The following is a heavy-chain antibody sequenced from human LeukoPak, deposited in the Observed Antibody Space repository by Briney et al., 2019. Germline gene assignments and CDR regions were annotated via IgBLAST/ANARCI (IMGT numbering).Heavy chain of an antibody. CDR2: ISYDGSNK. Sequence: GGSLRLSCAASGFTFSSYAMHWVRQAPGKGLEWVAVISYDGSNKYYADSVKGRFTISRDNSKNTLYLQMNSLRAEDTAVYYCAKEQSGYPDYWGQGTLVTVSS. CDR3: AKEQSGYPDY. V-gene: IGHV3-30-3*01. D-gene: IGHD3-3*01. CDR1: GFTFSSYA. J-gene: IGHJ4*02.